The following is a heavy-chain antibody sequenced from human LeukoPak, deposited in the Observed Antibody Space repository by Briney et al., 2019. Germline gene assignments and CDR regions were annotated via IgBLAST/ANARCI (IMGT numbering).Heavy chain of an antibody. CDR1: GGSISSYS. J-gene: IGHJ5*02. CDR2: IYTSGST. Sequence: SETLSLTCTVSGGSISSYSWSWIRRPAGKGQEWVGRIYTSGSTNYNPALKSQVTMSVDTSKNQFSLKLSSVTAADTAVYYCARDVGYYGSGIYPWGQGTLVTVSS. CDR3: ARDVGYYGSGIYP. D-gene: IGHD3-10*01. V-gene: IGHV4-4*07.